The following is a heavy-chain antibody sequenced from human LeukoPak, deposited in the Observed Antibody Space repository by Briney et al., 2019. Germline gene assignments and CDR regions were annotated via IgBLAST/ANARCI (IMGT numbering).Heavy chain of an antibody. CDR2: ISGSGGSA. CDR3: AKAQGADYGHY. D-gene: IGHD4-17*01. V-gene: IGHV3-23*01. J-gene: IGHJ4*02. CDR1: GFTFSSYA. Sequence: GSLRLSCAASGFTFSSYAMSWVRQAPGKGLEWVSAISGSGGSAYYADSVKGRFTISRDNSKNTLYLQMNSLRAEDTAVYYCAKAQGADYGHYWGQGTLVTVSS.